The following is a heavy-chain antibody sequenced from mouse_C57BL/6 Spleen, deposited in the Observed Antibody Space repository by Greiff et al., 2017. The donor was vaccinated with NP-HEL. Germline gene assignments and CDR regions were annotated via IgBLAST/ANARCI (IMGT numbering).Heavy chain of an antibody. CDR2: IDPENGDT. CDR3: TTDDGSSYRFAY. D-gene: IGHD1-1*01. J-gene: IGHJ3*01. Sequence: VHVKQSGAELVRPGASVKLSCTASGFNIKDDYMHWVKQRPEQGLEWIGWIDPENGDTEYASKFQGKATITADTSSNTAYLQLSSLTSEDTAVYYCTTDDGSSYRFAYWGQGTLVTVSA. CDR1: GFNIKDDY. V-gene: IGHV14-4*01.